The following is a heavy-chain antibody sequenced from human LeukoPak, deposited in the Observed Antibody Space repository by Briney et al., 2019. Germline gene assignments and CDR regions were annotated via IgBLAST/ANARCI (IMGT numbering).Heavy chain of an antibody. V-gene: IGHV7-4-1*02. CDR3: ARVTSSDSSGYYYYFDY. CDR1: GYTFTSYA. J-gene: IGHJ4*02. D-gene: IGHD3-22*01. Sequence: GASVEVSCKASGYTFTSYAMNWVRQAPGQGLEWMGWINTNTGNPTYAQGFTGRFVFSLDTSVSTAYLQISSLKAEDTAVYYCARVTSSDSSGYYYYFDYWGQGTLVTVSS. CDR2: INTNTGNP.